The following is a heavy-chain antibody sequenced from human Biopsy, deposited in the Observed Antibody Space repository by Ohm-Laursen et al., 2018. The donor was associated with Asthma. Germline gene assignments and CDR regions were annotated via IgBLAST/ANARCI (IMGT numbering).Heavy chain of an antibody. CDR1: GFTFGDYC. D-gene: IGHD3-3*01. Sequence: SLRLSCSAPGFTFGDYCMSWVRQVPGKGLEWVANIKHDGSEKNHVDSLKGRFTISRDNAKNSLYLQMNSLRAEDTAVYYCAKDTEGRYDFWSGLSYNYYGLDVWGQGTTVTVSS. CDR3: AKDTEGRYDFWSGLSYNYYGLDV. J-gene: IGHJ6*02. V-gene: IGHV3-7*01. CDR2: IKHDGSEK.